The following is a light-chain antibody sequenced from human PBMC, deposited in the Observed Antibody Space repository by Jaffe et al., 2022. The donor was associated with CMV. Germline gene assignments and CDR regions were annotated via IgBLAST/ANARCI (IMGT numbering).Light chain of an antibody. V-gene: IGKV1-39*01. J-gene: IGKJ2*01. CDR2: AAS. Sequence: DIQMTQSPSSLSASVGDRVTITCRASRSISSYLNWYQQKPGRAPNLLIFAASTLQSGVPSRFSGSGSGTDFTLTISSLQPEDFAAYFCQQSYTAPFTFGQGTKLEIE. CDR1: RSISSY. CDR3: QQSYTAPFT.